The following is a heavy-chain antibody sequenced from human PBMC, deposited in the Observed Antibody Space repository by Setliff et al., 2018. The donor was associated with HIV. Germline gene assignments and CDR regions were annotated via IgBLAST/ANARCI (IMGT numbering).Heavy chain of an antibody. CDR3: ARDYLYYNMYNGSPVYGMDV. D-gene: IGHD3-10*01. CDR2: ISDSDNST. CDR1: GFTFSRYG. V-gene: IGHV3-23*01. J-gene: IGHJ6*02. Sequence: PGGSLRLSCAASGFTFSRYGMNWVRQAPGKGLEWVSTISDSDNSTYYADSVMGRFTISRDNSKNTLYLQMNGLRAEDTAVYYCARDYLYYNMYNGSPVYGMDVWGQGTTVTVSS.